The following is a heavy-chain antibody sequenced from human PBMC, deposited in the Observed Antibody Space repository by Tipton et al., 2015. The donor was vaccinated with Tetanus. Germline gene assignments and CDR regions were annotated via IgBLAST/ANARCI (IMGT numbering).Heavy chain of an antibody. CDR1: GGSFTSDNSY. CDR2: INYSSSS. Sequence: TLSLTCTVSGGSFTSDNSYWSWIRKPPGKGLEWIGYINYSSSSYYSPSLKSRVSISVDGSNNQFSLDLNSVTAADTAVYYCARAHYDFWSSDSYYYGMDVWGQGTTVTVSS. D-gene: IGHD3-3*01. V-gene: IGHV4-30-2*01. CDR3: ARAHYDFWSSDSYYYGMDV. J-gene: IGHJ6*02.